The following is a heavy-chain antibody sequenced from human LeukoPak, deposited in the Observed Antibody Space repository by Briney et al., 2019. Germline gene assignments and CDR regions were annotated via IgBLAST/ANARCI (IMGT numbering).Heavy chain of an antibody. J-gene: IGHJ4*02. Sequence: SETLSLTCAVYGGSFSGYYWSWIRQPPGKGLEWIGEINHSGSTNYNPSLKSRVTISVDTSKNQFSLKLSSVTAADTAVYYCASLVSGLLWFGELFLFDYWGQGTLVTVSS. CDR2: INHSGST. CDR3: ASLVSGLLWFGELFLFDY. CDR1: GGSFSGYY. D-gene: IGHD3-10*01. V-gene: IGHV4-34*01.